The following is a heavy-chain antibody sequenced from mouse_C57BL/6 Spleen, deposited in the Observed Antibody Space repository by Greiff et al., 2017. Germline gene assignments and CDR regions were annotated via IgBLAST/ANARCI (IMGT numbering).Heavy chain of an antibody. D-gene: IGHD2-3*01. CDR1: GYTFTSYW. CDR3: ARCDGCYVYFDF. Sequence: VQLQQSGAELVKPGASVKMSCKASGYTFTSYWITWVKQWPGQGLEWIGDIYPGSGSTNYNKKFKSKATLTVDKSSSTAYMQLSSLASEDSAVYYCARCDGCYVYFDFWGTGTTVTVSS. J-gene: IGHJ1*03. CDR2: IYPGSGST. V-gene: IGHV1-55*01.